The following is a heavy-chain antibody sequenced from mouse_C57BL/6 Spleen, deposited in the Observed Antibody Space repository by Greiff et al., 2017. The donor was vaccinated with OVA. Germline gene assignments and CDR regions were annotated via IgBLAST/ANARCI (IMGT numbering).Heavy chain of an antibody. D-gene: IGHD3-2*02. CDR2: IDPSDSYT. CDR1: GYTFTSYW. Sequence: VKLQQPGAELVKPGASVKLSCKASGYTFTSYWMQWVKQRPGQGLEWIGEIDPSDSYTNYNPKFKGKATLTVDTSSSTAYMQLSSLTSEDSAVYCCASRGGRDSSGYAAYWGQGTLVTVSA. J-gene: IGHJ3*01. V-gene: IGHV1-50*01. CDR3: ASRGGRDSSGYAAY.